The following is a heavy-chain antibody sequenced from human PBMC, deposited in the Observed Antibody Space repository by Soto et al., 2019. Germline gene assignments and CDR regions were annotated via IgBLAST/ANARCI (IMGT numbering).Heavy chain of an antibody. J-gene: IGHJ4*02. Sequence: PSETLSLTCTVSGGSISSGDYYWSWIRQPPGKGLEWIGYIYYSGSTYYNPSLKSRVTISVDTSKNQFSLKLSSVTAADTAVYYCARRRVVWDSNPYYFDYWGQGTLVTVSS. D-gene: IGHD2-15*01. CDR1: GGSISSGDYY. V-gene: IGHV4-30-4*01. CDR2: IYYSGST. CDR3: ARRRVVWDSNPYYFDY.